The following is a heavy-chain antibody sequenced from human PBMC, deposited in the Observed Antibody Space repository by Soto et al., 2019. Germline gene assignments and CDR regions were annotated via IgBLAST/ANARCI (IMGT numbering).Heavy chain of an antibody. CDR3: ARGAPAAFDY. Sequence: PGGSLRLSCAASGFTFSSYAMHWVRQAPGKGLEWVAVISYDGSNKYYADSVKGRITISRENSKSTLYLQMNSLRAEDTAVYYCARGAPAAFDYWGQGTLVTVSS. J-gene: IGHJ4*02. CDR1: GFTFSSYA. D-gene: IGHD2-2*01. V-gene: IGHV3-30-3*01. CDR2: ISYDGSNK.